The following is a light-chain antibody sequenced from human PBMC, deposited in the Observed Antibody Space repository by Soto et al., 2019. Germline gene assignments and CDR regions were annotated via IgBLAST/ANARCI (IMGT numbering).Light chain of an antibody. CDR1: SSDVGDYNY. Sequence: QSVLTQPDSVSGSPGQSITISCTGTSSDVGDYNYVSWYQHHPGKAPKLIIYGVSNRPSGISNRFSGSKSGNTASLTISGLQAEDEADYYCSSYTSTHTLVFGGGTKLTVL. J-gene: IGLJ2*01. V-gene: IGLV2-14*03. CDR2: GVS. CDR3: SSYTSTHTLV.